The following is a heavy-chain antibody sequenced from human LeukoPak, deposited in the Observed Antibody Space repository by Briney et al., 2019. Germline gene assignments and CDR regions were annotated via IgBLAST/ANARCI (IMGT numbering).Heavy chain of an antibody. CDR3: ASAVRWLAFDS. CDR2: IYYSGST. D-gene: IGHD5-24*01. J-gene: IGHJ4*02. Sequence: SSETLSLTCTVSGGSISSYYWSWIRQPPGKGLEWIGYIYYSGSTNYNPSLKSRVTISVDTSKNQFSLKLSSVTAADTAVYYCASAVRWLAFDSWGQGTLVTVSS. V-gene: IGHV4-59*01. CDR1: GGSISSYY.